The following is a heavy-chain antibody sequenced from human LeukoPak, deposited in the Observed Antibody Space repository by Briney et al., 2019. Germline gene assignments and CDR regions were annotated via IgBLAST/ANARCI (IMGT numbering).Heavy chain of an antibody. D-gene: IGHD2-2*01. Sequence: PGGSLRLSCAASGFTFSSYAMHWVRQAPGKGLEWVAVISYDGSNKYYADSVKGRFTISRDNSKNTLFLQMSRLRAEDSALYYCAREATVVVPGAIFYYYYFMGVWGKGTTVTVSS. CDR2: ISYDGSNK. CDR1: GFTFSSYA. V-gene: IGHV3-30-3*01. J-gene: IGHJ6*03. CDR3: AREATVVVPGAIFYYYYFMGV.